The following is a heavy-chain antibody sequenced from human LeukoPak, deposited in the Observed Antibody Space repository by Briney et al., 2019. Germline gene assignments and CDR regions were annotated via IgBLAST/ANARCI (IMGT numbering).Heavy chain of an antibody. CDR2: IIPIFGTA. D-gene: IGHD4-11*01. CDR1: GGTFSSYA. V-gene: IGHV1-69*13. J-gene: IGHJ4*02. Sequence: SVKVSCKASGGTFSSYAISWVRQAPGQGLEWMGGIIPIFGTANYAQKFQGRVTITADESTSTAYMELSSLRSEDTAVYYCARDYSNYGHYFDYWGQGTLVTVSS. CDR3: ARDYSNYGHYFDY.